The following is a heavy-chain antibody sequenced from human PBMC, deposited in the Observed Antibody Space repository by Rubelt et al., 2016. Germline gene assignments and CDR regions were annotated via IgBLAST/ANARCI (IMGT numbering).Heavy chain of an antibody. CDR3: ARVGHGVDTAMVTED. D-gene: IGHD5-18*01. J-gene: IGHJ4*02. CDR2: IIPILGIA. CDR1: GGTFSRYA. V-gene: IGHV1-69*04. Sequence: QVQLVQSGAEVKKPGSSVKVSCKASGGTFSRYAISWVRQAPGQGLEWMGRIIPILGIANYAQMCQGRVTITADKSTSTDYMELSSLRSEDTAVYYCARVGHGVDTAMVTEDWGQGTLVTVSS.